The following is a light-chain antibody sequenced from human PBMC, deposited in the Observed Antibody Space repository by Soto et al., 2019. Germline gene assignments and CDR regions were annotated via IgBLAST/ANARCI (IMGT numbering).Light chain of an antibody. CDR1: QSVSNN. CDR3: QQYDKWPPGT. Sequence: EIEVTQSPATLSVSPGERATLSCRTSQSVSNNLAWYQQKPGQAPRLLIYGASTRAPGIPARFSGSGSGTDFPLTISSLQSDDFAVYSCQQYDKWPPGTFGQGTKLEIK. V-gene: IGKV3-15*01. J-gene: IGKJ2*01. CDR2: GAS.